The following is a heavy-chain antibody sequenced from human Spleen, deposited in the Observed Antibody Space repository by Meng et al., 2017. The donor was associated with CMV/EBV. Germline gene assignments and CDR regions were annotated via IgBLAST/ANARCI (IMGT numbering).Heavy chain of an antibody. D-gene: IGHD3-16*01. CDR3: ANSLGY. CDR2: ISAYNGNA. Sequence: ASVKVSCKASGYAFNSYGMSWVRQAPGQGLEWMGWISAYNGNAHYGQRVQGRVSMTIDRSTSTAYMELSSLRSEDTAVYYCANSLGYWGQGTLVTVSS. V-gene: IGHV1-18*01. CDR1: GYAFNSYG. J-gene: IGHJ4*02.